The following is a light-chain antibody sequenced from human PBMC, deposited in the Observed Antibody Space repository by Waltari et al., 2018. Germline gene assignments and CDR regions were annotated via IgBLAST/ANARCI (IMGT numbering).Light chain of an antibody. CDR2: KSS. CDR3: QHYDNYPVA. V-gene: IGKV1-5*03. Sequence: DIQMTQSPSTLSASVGDRVSITCRASQSISIWLAWHQQRSGKAPKLLISKSSSLESGVPSRFSGSGSGTEFTLTITNLHPDEFATYYCQHYDNYPVAFGQGTKLEIK. CDR1: QSISIW. J-gene: IGKJ2*01.